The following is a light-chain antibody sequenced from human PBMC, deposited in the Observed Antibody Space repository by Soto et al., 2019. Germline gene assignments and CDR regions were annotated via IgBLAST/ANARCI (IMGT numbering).Light chain of an antibody. Sequence: EIVMTQSPATLSVSPGGRATLSCRASQTISGTLAWYQQKPGQAPRLLIHGASTRAPGFPARFSGSGSGTDFTLTISTLQSEDFAIYYCQHYNNWPPWTFGQGTKVDNK. CDR1: QTISGT. CDR3: QHYNNWPPWT. V-gene: IGKV3-15*01. J-gene: IGKJ1*01. CDR2: GAS.